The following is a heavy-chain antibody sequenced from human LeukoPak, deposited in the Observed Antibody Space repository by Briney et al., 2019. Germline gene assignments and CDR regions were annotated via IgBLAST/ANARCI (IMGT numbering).Heavy chain of an antibody. CDR1: GFTFSSYA. V-gene: IGHV3-23*01. CDR2: ISGSGGST. D-gene: IGHD3-9*01. J-gene: IGHJ4*02. Sequence: QPGGSLRLSCAASGFTFSSYAMSWVRQAPGKGLEWVSGISGSGGSTYYADSVKGRFTISRDNSRNTLYLQMNSPRAEDTAVYYCAKERYFDWLLPADYWGQGTLVTVSS. CDR3: AKERYFDWLLPADY.